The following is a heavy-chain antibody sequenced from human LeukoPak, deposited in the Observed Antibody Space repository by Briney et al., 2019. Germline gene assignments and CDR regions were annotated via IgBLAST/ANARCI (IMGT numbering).Heavy chain of an antibody. CDR3: AREYYYDSSGYTSYYFDY. Sequence: SVKVSCKASGGTFSSYAISWVRQAPGQGLEWMGGIIPIFGTANYAQKFQGRVTITTDESTSTAYMELSSLRSEATAVYYCAREYYYDSSGYTSYYFDYWGQGTLVTVSS. CDR1: GGTFSSYA. J-gene: IGHJ4*02. V-gene: IGHV1-69*05. CDR2: IIPIFGTA. D-gene: IGHD3-22*01.